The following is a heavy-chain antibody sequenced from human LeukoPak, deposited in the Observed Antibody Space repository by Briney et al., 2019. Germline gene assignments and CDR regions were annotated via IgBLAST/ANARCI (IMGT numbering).Heavy chain of an antibody. Sequence: GASVKVSCKASGYTFTSYGISWVRQAPGQGLEWMGWISAYNGNTNYAQKLQGRVTMTTDTSTSTAYMELRSLRSDDTAVYYCARRRSYYDSSGYPWDYWGQGTLVTVSS. CDR3: ARRRSYYDSSGYPWDY. CDR2: ISAYNGNT. V-gene: IGHV1-18*01. CDR1: GYTFTSYG. D-gene: IGHD3-22*01. J-gene: IGHJ4*02.